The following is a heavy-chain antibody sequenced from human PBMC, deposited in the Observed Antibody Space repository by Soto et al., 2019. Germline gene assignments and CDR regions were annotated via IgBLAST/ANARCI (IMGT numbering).Heavy chain of an antibody. D-gene: IGHD3-10*01. Sequence: PGGSLRLSCAAAGFTFSSYGMHWVRQAPGKGLEWVAVISYDGSNKYYADSVKGRFTISRDNSKNTLYLQMNSLRAEDTAVYYCAKGLSPDRFGTNWGQGTLVTVSS. CDR1: GFTFSSYG. CDR2: ISYDGSNK. V-gene: IGHV3-30*18. J-gene: IGHJ4*02. CDR3: AKGLSPDRFGTN.